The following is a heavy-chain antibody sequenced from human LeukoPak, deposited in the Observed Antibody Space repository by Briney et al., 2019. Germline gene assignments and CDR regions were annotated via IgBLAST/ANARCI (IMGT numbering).Heavy chain of an antibody. CDR1: GGSISSYY. V-gene: IGHV4-59*01. D-gene: IGHD4-17*01. Sequence: SETLSLTCTVSGGSISSYYWSWIRQPPGKGLEWIGYIYYSGSTNYNPSLKSRVTISVDTSKNQFSLKLSSVTAVDTAVYYCARHDYGDYGGAFDIWGQGTMVTVSS. CDR2: IYYSGST. CDR3: ARHDYGDYGGAFDI. J-gene: IGHJ3*02.